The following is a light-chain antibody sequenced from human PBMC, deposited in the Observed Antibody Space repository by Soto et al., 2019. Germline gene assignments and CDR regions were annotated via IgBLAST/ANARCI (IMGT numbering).Light chain of an antibody. V-gene: IGKV1-5*03. CDR2: KAS. J-gene: IGKJ1*01. CDR1: QSISSW. Sequence: DIQMTQSPSTLSASVGDTVSITCRASQSISSWLAWYQQKPGKAPELLIYKASSLESGVPSRFSGSGSGTEFTLTINYLQPDDFATYYCQQYSTLWTFGQGTKVEIK. CDR3: QQYSTLWT.